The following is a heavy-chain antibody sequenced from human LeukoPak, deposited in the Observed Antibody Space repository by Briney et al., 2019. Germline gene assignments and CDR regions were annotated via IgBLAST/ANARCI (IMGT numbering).Heavy chain of an antibody. CDR2: IKLDGGEK. CDR3: ARGVYCSGGSCYAGNWFDP. CDR1: GFSFSSSW. V-gene: IGHV3-7*01. J-gene: IGHJ5*02. D-gene: IGHD2-15*01. Sequence: GGSLRLSCAAPGFSFSSSWMSWVRQAPGKGLEWVANIKLDGGEKYYVDSVKGRFTISRDNAKNSLYLQMNSLRAEDTAVYYCARGVYCSGGSCYAGNWFDPWGQGTLVTVSS.